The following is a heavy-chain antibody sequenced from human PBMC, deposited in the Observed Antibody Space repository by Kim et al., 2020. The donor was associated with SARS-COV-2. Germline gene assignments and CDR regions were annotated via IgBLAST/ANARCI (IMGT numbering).Heavy chain of an antibody. D-gene: IGHD2-2*01. CDR3: VNERADIVVVPAALEVGQIYYGMDV. CDR2: ISSNGGST. Sequence: GGSLRLSCSASGFTFSSYAMHWVRQAPGKGLEYVSAISSNGGSTFYADSVKGRFTISRDNSKNTLYLQMSSLRAEDTAVYYCVNERADIVVVPAALEVGQIYYGMDVWGQGTTVTVSS. V-gene: IGHV3-64D*06. CDR1: GFTFSSYA. J-gene: IGHJ6*02.